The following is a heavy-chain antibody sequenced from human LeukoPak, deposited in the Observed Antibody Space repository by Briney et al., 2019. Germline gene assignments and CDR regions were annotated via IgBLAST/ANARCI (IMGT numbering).Heavy chain of an antibody. Sequence: SETLSLTCIVSGGSISSSSYYWGWIRQPPGMGLEWIGSFLYSGSTYYNPSLRGRVTISVDTSKNKFSLKLTSVTAADTAVYYCARAFGYCSGTSCLNWFDPWGQGTLVIVS. CDR1: GGSISSSSYY. CDR3: ARAFGYCSGTSCLNWFDP. J-gene: IGHJ5*02. V-gene: IGHV4-39*01. CDR2: FLYSGST. D-gene: IGHD2-2*03.